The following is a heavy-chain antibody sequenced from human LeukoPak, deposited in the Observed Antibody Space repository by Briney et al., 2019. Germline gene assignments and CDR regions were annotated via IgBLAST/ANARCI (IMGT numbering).Heavy chain of an antibody. CDR1: GFTFSSYA. V-gene: IGHV3-23*01. CDR3: AKVTCDYVWGSYRYPLDY. J-gene: IGHJ4*02. Sequence: GGSLRLSCAASGFTFSSYAMSWVRQAPGKGLEWVSAISGSGGSTYYADSVKGRFTISRDNSKNTLYLQMNSLRAEDTAVYYCAKVTCDYVWGSYRYPLDYWGQGTLVTVSS. CDR2: ISGSGGST. D-gene: IGHD3-16*02.